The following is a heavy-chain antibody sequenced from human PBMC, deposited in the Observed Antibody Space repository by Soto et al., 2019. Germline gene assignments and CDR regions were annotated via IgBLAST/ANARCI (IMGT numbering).Heavy chain of an antibody. CDR2: IYYSGST. CDR1: GGSISSYY. J-gene: IGHJ4*02. CDR3: ARQKVSRFYGEVDFFDY. Sequence: SETLSLTCTVSGGSISSYYWSWIRQPPGKGLEWIGYIYYSGSTNYNPSLKSRVTISIDTSNKHLSLHLTSVTAADTAVYYCARQKVSRFYGEVDFFDYWGLGTLVTSPQ. D-gene: IGHD4-17*01. V-gene: IGHV4-59*08.